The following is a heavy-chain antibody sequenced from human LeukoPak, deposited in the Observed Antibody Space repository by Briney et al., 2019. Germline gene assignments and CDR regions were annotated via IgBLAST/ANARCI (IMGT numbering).Heavy chain of an antibody. J-gene: IGHJ3*02. CDR2: ISGSGGST. CDR1: GVSFSSYA. Sequence: PAGSLTLSCAASGVSFSSYAMSWVRQAPGKGLEWVAAISGSGGSTYYADSVKGRFTTSRDDSKNTQYLQMNSPRAADTAVYYCAKGADHFWSGHHPSDAFDIWGTGTTVTVSS. CDR3: AKGADHFWSGHHPSDAFDI. V-gene: IGHV3-23*01. D-gene: IGHD3-3*02.